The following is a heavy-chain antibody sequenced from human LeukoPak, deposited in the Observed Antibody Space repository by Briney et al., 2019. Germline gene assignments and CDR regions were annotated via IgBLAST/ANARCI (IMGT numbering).Heavy chain of an antibody. Sequence: SVQVSCKASGGTFISYAISWVRQAPGQGRAWMGGIIPIFGTANYAQKSQGRVTITADESTSTAYMELSRLRSEDTAVYYCARDRYYGSGSYETYYYYMDVWGKGTTVTVSS. CDR2: IIPIFGTA. V-gene: IGHV1-69*13. CDR3: ARDRYYGSGSYETYYYYMDV. CDR1: GGTFISYA. D-gene: IGHD3-10*01. J-gene: IGHJ6*03.